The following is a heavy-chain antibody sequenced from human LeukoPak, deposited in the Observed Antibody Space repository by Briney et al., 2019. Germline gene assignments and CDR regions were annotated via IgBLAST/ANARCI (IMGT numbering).Heavy chain of an antibody. Sequence: GGSLRLSCAASGFTSSRYAMHWVRQAPGKGLEWVAVISYDGSNKYYADSVKGRFAISRDNSKNTLYLQMNSLRAEDTAVYYCARDLKAYIVVVVAATPGYWGEATLVTVSS. CDR1: GFTSSRYA. CDR2: ISYDGSNK. D-gene: IGHD2-15*01. J-gene: IGHJ4*02. V-gene: IGHV3-30*09. CDR3: ARDLKAYIVVVVAATPGY.